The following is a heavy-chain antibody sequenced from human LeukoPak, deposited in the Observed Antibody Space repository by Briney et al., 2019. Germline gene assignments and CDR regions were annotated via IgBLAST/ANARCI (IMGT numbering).Heavy chain of an antibody. CDR2: INHSGST. CDR3: ARGGVLYY. D-gene: IGHD3-10*01. J-gene: IGHJ4*02. CDR1: GGSLSGYY. V-gene: IGHV4-34*01. Sequence: PSETLSLTCAVYGGSLSGYYWSWIRQPPGKGLEWVGEINHSGSTNYNPSLKSRVTISVDTSKNQFSLKLSSVTAADTAVYYCARGGVLYYWGQGTLVTVSS.